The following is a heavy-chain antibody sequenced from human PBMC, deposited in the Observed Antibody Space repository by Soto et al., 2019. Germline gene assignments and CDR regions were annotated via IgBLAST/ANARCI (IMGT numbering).Heavy chain of an antibody. CDR2: ISSSGSTI. V-gene: IGHV3-48*03. CDR1: GFTFSSYE. Sequence: EVQLVESGGGLVQPGGSLRLSCAASGFTFSSYEMNWVRQAPGKGLEWVSYISSSGSTIYYADSVKGRFTISRDNAKNSLYLQMNSLRAEDTAVYYCAREARYYYDSSGYPDVWDQGTTVTVSS. J-gene: IGHJ6*02. CDR3: AREARYYYDSSGYPDV. D-gene: IGHD3-22*01.